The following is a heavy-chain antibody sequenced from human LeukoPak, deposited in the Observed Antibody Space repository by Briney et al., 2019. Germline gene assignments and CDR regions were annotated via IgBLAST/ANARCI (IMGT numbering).Heavy chain of an antibody. J-gene: IGHJ6*03. CDR2: IIPIFGTA. D-gene: IGHD6-13*01. CDR1: GGTFSSYA. CDR3: ATTSGIAAAGDYYMDV. V-gene: IGHV1-69*13. Sequence: SVKVSCKASGGTFSSYAISWVRQAPGQGLEWMGGIIPIFGTANYAQKFQGRVTITPDESTSTAYMELSSLRSEDTAVYYCATTSGIAAAGDYYMDVWGKGTTVTVSS.